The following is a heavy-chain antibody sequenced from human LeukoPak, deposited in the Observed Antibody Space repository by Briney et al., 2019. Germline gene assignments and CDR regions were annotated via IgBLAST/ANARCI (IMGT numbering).Heavy chain of an antibody. CDR1: GFTFSSYA. D-gene: IGHD3-22*01. CDR2: ISGSGGST. CDR3: AKNSGYYSVSFDY. Sequence: SGGSLRLSCAASGFTFSSYAMSWVRQAPGKGLEWVSAISGSGGSTYYADSLKGRFTISRDNSKNTLYLQMNSLRAEDTAVYYCAKNSGYYSVSFDYWAREPWSPSPQ. J-gene: IGHJ4*02. V-gene: IGHV3-23*01.